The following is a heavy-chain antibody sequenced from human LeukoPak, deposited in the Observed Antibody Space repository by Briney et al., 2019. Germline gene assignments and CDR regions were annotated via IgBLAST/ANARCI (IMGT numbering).Heavy chain of an antibody. CDR2: IIPIFGTA. Sequence: GASVKVSCKASGGTFISYAISWVRQAPGQGLEGMGGIIPIFGTANYAQKFQGRVTITADESTSTAYMELSSLRSEDTAVYYCASGTVTTGGYYFDYWGQGTLVTVSS. CDR1: GGTFISYA. J-gene: IGHJ4*02. CDR3: ASGTVTTGGYYFDY. V-gene: IGHV1-69*13. D-gene: IGHD4-17*01.